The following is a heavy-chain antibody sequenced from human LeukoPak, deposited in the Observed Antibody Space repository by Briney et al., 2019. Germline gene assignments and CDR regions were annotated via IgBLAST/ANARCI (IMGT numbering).Heavy chain of an antibody. J-gene: IGHJ4*02. CDR1: GYTFTSYY. CDR2: INSSGGST. V-gene: IGHV1-46*01. CDR3: ARTPTYYYDSSGYYYDY. Sequence: ASVKVSCKASGYTFTSYYMHWVRQAPGQGLEWMGIINSSGGSTSYAQKFQGRVTMTRDTSTSTVYMELSSLRSEDTAVYYCARTPTYYYDSSGYYYDYWGQGTLVTVSS. D-gene: IGHD3-22*01.